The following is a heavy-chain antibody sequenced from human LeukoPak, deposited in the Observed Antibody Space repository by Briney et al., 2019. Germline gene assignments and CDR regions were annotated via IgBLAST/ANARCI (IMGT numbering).Heavy chain of an antibody. CDR3: VRDSPGYGAYDFD. CDR1: GFTFSSYW. Sequence: TGGSLRLSCAAPGFTFSSYWMSWVRQAPGKGLEWVANIKEDGSAKYYVDSVKGRFTISRDNAKNSLYLQMNNLSAEDTAVYYCVRDSPGYGAYDFDWGQGTLVTVSS. J-gene: IGHJ4*02. CDR2: IKEDGSAK. D-gene: IGHD5-12*01. V-gene: IGHV3-7*01.